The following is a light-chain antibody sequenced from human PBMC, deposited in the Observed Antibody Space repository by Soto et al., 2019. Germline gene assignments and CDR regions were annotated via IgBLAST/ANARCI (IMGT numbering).Light chain of an antibody. V-gene: IGLV2-8*01. CDR1: SSDVGGYNY. J-gene: IGLJ1*01. Sequence: QSVLTQPPSASGPPGRSVAISCTGTSSDVGGYNYVSWYQQHPGKAPKLMIYEVSKRPSGVPDRFSGSKSGNTASLTVSGLQAEDEADYYCSSYAGSNNPYVFGTGTKVTVL. CDR2: EVS. CDR3: SSYAGSNNPYV.